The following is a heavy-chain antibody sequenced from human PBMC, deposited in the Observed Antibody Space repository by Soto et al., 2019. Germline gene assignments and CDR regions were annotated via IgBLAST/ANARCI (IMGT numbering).Heavy chain of an antibody. V-gene: IGHV4-31*03. CDR1: GGSISSGGYY. Sequence: TLSLTCTVSGGSISSGGYYWSLIRQHPGKGLEWIGYIYYSGSTYYNPSLKSRVTISVDTSKNQFSLKLSSVTAADTAVYYCARRRTKYYMNYYFDYWGQGTLVTVSS. J-gene: IGHJ4*02. D-gene: IGHD3-10*01. CDR3: ARRRTKYYMNYYFDY. CDR2: IYYSGST.